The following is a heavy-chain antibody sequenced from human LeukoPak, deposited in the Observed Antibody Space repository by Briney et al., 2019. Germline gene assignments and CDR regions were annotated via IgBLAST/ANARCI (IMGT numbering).Heavy chain of an antibody. D-gene: IGHD1-26*01. J-gene: IGHJ4*02. CDR2: IYYSGST. V-gene: IGHV4-59*01. Sequence: PSETLSLTCTVSGGSISSYYWSWIRQPPGEGLEWIGYIYYSGSTNYNPSLKSRVTISVDTSKNQFSLKLSSVTAADTAVYYCARDRGSGSYDFDYWGQGTLVTVSS. CDR3: ARDRGSGSYDFDY. CDR1: GGSISSYY.